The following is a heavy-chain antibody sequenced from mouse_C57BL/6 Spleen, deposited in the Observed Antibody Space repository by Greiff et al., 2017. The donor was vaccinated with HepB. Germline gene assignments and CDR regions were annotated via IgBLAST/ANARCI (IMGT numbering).Heavy chain of an antibody. D-gene: IGHD2-1*01. CDR1: GFNIKDDY. CDR3: TTENYYGNYVGLAY. J-gene: IGHJ3*01. V-gene: IGHV14-4*01. Sequence: EVQLQQSGAELVRPGASVKLSCTASGFNIKDDYMHWVKQRPEQGLEWIGWIDPESGDTEYASKFQGKATITADTSSNTSYLQISSLTSEDTAVYYCTTENYYGNYVGLAYWGQGTLVTVSA. CDR2: IDPESGDT.